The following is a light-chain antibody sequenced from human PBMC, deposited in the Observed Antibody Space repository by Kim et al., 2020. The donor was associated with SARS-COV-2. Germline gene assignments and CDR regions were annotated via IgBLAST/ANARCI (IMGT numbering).Light chain of an antibody. V-gene: IGLV3-1*01. CDR3: QAWDSSTVV. J-gene: IGLJ2*01. CDR2: RDS. Sequence: VPPGKTASITGSGDKLGDKYACWHQQKPGQAPVLVIYRDSKRPSGIPERFSGTNSGNTATLTISGTQAMDEADYYCQAWDSSTVVFGGGTQLTVL. CDR1: KLGDKY.